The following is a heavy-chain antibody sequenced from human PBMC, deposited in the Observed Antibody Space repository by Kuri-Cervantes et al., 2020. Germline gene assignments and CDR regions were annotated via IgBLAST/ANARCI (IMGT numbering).Heavy chain of an antibody. CDR3: AREHHITGIDY. D-gene: IGHD1-20*01. CDR1: GFTFDDYA. J-gene: IGHJ4*02. V-gene: IGHV3-43D*04. Sequence: GGSLRLSCAASGFTFDDYAMHWVRQAPGKGLEWVSLISWDGGSTYYADSVKGRFTISRDNAKNSLYLQMNSLRAEDTAVYYCAREHHITGIDYWGQGTLVTVSS. CDR2: ISWDGGST.